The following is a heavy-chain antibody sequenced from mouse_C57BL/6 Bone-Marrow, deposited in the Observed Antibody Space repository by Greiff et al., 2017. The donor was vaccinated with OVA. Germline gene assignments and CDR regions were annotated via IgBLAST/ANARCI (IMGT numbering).Heavy chain of an antibody. D-gene: IGHD2-5*01. J-gene: IGHJ4*01. CDR1: GFTFSSYA. CDR2: ISDGGSYT. V-gene: IGHV5-4*03. CDR3: ARRDSNYGYYYAMDY. Sequence: EVKLVESGGGLVKPGGSLKLSCAASGFTFSSYAMSWDRQTPEKRLEWVATISDGGSYTYYPDNVKGRFTISRDNAKNNLYLQMSHLKSEDTAMYYCARRDSNYGYYYAMDYWGQGTSVTVSS.